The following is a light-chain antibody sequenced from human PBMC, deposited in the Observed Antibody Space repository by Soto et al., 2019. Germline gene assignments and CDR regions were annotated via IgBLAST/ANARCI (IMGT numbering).Light chain of an antibody. CDR1: QPISIW. CDR2: AAT. J-gene: IGKJ4*01. Sequence: DIQMTQSPSSVSASVGDRVTITCRASQPISIWLAWYQQKPGTAPKLVISAATKLASGVPSRFSGSGSGKDVTLTISSLQAQDFSPYYCQPATSFPLTFGGGTKVE. CDR3: QPATSFPLT. V-gene: IGKV1-12*01.